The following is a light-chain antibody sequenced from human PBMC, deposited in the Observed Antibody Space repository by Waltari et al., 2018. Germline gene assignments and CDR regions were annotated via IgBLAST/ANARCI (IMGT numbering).Light chain of an antibody. V-gene: IGLV2-14*01. CDR1: SSHIGHDTS. J-gene: IGLJ3*02. Sequence: QSALTQPPSVSGSPGQSITIPCTGTSSHIGHDTSASWYQQLPGTVPKLIIYDVSTRPSGVSHRFSGSKSGNSASLTISGLQPDDEAGYYCSSFTTRRTWVFGGGTKLTVL. CDR3: SSFTTRRTWV. CDR2: DVS.